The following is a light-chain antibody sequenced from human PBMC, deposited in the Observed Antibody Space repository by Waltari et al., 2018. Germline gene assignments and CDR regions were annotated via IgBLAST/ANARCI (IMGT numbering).Light chain of an antibody. CDR2: DTS. CDR3: QMYVRLPVK. CDR1: QSVGRS. V-gene: IGKV3-20*01. Sequence: DIVFTQSPVTLSLSPGARATLSCRASQSVGRSLAWYQRKPGQAPRPLIYDTSNTATCIPERFSGSGSGTDYSLTISRLEPEDFAVYYCQMYVRLPVKFGHGTKVEIK. J-gene: IGKJ1*01.